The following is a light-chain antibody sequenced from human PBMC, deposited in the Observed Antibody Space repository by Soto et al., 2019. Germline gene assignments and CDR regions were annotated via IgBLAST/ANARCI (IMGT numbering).Light chain of an antibody. Sequence: DIQLTQSPSFLSASVGDRVTITCRASQGISCDLAWYQQKAVKAPKLLIYAASTLQSGVPSRFSGSGSGTEFTLPITSMQPDDFATYYCQRLNSCLTTIGQGTRLEIK. CDR2: AAS. CDR3: QRLNSCLTT. CDR1: QGISCD. V-gene: IGKV1-9*01. J-gene: IGKJ5*01.